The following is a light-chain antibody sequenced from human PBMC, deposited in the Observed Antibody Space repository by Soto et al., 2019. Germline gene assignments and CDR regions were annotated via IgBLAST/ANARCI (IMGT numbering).Light chain of an antibody. V-gene: IGKV1-13*02. CDR1: QGIISA. CDR2: DAS. J-gene: IGKJ2*01. CDR3: QQFNSDPYN. Sequence: AIQLTQSPSSLSASVGDRVTITCRASQGIISALAWYQQKPGKAPKLLIYDASSLESGVPSRFSGSGSGTDFTLTIRSLQPEDFATYYCQQFNSDPYNFGQGTKLEI.